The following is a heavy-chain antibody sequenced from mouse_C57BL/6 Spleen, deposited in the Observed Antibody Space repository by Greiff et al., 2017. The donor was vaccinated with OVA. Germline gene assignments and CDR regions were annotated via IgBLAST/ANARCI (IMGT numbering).Heavy chain of an antibody. Sequence: EVKVVESGGGLVKPGGSLKLSCAASGFTFSSYAMSWVRQTPEKRLEWVATISDGGSYTYYPDNVKGRFTISRDNAKNNLYLQMSHLKSEDTAMYYCARVYDYDGGAWFAYWGQGTLVTVSA. CDR2: ISDGGSYT. CDR3: ARVYDYDGGAWFAY. D-gene: IGHD2-4*01. CDR1: GFTFSSYA. V-gene: IGHV5-4*03. J-gene: IGHJ3*01.